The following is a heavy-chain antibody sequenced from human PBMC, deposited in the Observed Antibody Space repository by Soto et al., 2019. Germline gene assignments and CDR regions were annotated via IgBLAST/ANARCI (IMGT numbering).Heavy chain of an antibody. J-gene: IGHJ4*02. V-gene: IGHV3-15*07. D-gene: IGHD3-3*02. CDR1: GFTFSSAW. CDR2: IKSQNDGGTT. CDR3: KADWPAFIPQVDS. Sequence: GGSLRLSCAASGFTFSSAWFNWVRQAPGKGLEWVGRIKSQNDGGTTDYAAPVRDRFTISKDDSINTLYLQMNSLQTEDTGLYFCKADWPAFIPQVDSWGQGTLVTVS.